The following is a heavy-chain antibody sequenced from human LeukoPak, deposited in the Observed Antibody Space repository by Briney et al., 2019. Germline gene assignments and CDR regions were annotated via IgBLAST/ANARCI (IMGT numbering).Heavy chain of an antibody. V-gene: IGHV1-58*01. J-gene: IGHJ6*02. Sequence: SVKVSCKASGFTFTSSAVQWVRQARGQRLEWIGWIVVGSGNTNYAQKFQERVTITRDMSTSTAYMELSSLRSEDTAVYYCAALSVGGWSHMCVWGQGTTVTVSS. CDR2: IVVGSGNT. CDR3: AALSVGGWSHMCV. CDR1: GFTFTSSA. D-gene: IGHD6-19*01.